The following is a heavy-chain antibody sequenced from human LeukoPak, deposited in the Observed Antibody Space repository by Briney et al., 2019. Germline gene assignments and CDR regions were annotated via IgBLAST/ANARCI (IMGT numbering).Heavy chain of an antibody. V-gene: IGHV1-69*13. Sequence: SVKVSCKASGGTFSSYAISWVRQAPGQGLEWMGGIIPIFGTANYAQKFQGRVTITADESTSTAYMELSSLRSEDTAVYYCARDLGGSGSYYNYSVYWGQGTLVTVSS. D-gene: IGHD3-10*01. J-gene: IGHJ4*02. CDR1: GGTFSSYA. CDR2: IIPIFGTA. CDR3: ARDLGGSGSYYNYSVY.